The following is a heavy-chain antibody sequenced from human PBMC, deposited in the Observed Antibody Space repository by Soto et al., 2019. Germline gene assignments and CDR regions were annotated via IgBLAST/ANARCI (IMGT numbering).Heavy chain of an antibody. D-gene: IGHD5-12*01. CDR2: IVPTVDTS. V-gene: IGHV1-69*14. J-gene: IGHJ1*01. CDR3: VRVVAIPGYPDN. Sequence: QVQLVQSGAEVRQPASSVKVSCKTSGATFSSYAITWVRQAPGQGLEWMGGIVPTVDTSTYAQKFQGRVTITADKFKNTVYMELSSLRSDDPAVYYCVRVVAIPGYPDNSGQGTLVTVSP. CDR1: GATFSSYA.